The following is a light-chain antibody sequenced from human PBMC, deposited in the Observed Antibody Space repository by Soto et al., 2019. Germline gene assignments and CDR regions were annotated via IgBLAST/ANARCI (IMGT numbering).Light chain of an antibody. Sequence: DIQMAQSPSSVSASVRDSFTITCGAIQSISSYLNWYQQKPGKVPKLLIYAASSLQSGVPSRFSGSGSGTEFTLTISGLLPEDFAAYHCQQLYTLPFTFGQGTLLEIK. CDR1: QSISSY. CDR2: AAS. V-gene: IGKV1-39*01. J-gene: IGKJ5*01. CDR3: QQLYTLPFT.